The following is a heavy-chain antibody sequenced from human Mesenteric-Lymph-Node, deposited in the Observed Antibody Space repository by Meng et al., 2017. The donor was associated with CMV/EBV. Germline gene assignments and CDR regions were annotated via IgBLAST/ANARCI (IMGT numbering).Heavy chain of an antibody. J-gene: IGHJ6*02. CDR1: GFTFSSYG. CDR3: AKHTIFGVGRYYYYAMDV. CDR2: IRYDGSNK. Sequence: GESLKISCAASGFTFSSYGMHWVRQAPGKGLEWVAFIRYDGSNKYYADSVKGRFTTSRDNAKNSLYLQMDSLRAEDTAVYYCAKHTIFGVGRYYYYAMDVWGQGTTVTVSS. V-gene: IGHV3-30*02. D-gene: IGHD3-3*01.